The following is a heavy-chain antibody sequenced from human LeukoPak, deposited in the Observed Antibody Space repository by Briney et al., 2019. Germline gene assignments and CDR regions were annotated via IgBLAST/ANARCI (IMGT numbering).Heavy chain of an antibody. V-gene: IGHV4-34*01. Sequence: PSETLSLTCAVYGGSFSGYYWSWIRQPPGKGLEWIGEINYSGSTNYNPSLKSRVTISVDTSKNQFSLKLSSVTAADTAVYYCARRAYAYYYDSSGYFRYWGQGTLVTVSS. J-gene: IGHJ4*02. CDR2: INYSGST. CDR3: ARRAYAYYYDSSGYFRY. D-gene: IGHD3-22*01. CDR1: GGSFSGYY.